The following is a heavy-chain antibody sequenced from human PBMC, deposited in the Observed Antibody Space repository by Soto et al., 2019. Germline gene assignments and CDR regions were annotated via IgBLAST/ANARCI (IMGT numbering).Heavy chain of an antibody. CDR1: GFMFRDYA. J-gene: IGHJ4*02. Sequence: EVHLVESGGGLVQPGGSLRLSCAASGFMFRDYAMDWVRQAPGKGLEWVSYFSRTDNTVQYADSVKGGFIISRDNDANSLYLLMLSLTAEGAAIDYCARGTHSAHHNFDDWGPGTLVIVSS. V-gene: IGHV3-48*03. CDR2: FSRTDNTV. CDR3: ARGTHSAHHNFDD. D-gene: IGHD5-18*01.